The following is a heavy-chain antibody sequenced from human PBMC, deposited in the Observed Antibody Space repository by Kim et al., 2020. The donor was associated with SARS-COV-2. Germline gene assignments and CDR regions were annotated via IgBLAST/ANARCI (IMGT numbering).Heavy chain of an antibody. Sequence: VKGRFTISRTNSKNTLYLQMTSLRAEDTAVYYCARDPIAVAGTDDSYFDYWGQGTLVTVSS. V-gene: IGHV3-30*01. D-gene: IGHD6-19*01. CDR3: ARDPIAVAGTDDSYFDY. J-gene: IGHJ4*02.